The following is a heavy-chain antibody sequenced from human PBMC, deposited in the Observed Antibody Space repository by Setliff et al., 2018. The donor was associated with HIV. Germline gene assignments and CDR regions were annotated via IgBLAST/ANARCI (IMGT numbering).Heavy chain of an antibody. CDR2: IYYSGST. CDR3: ARVGRRVVVAATDY. CDR1: GGSISSSSYY. V-gene: IGHV4-39*07. J-gene: IGHJ4*02. Sequence: SETLSLTCTVSGGSISSSSYYWGWIRQPPGKGLEWIGGIYYSGSTYYNPSLKSRVTISVDTSKNQFSLKLSSVTAADTAVYYCARVGRRVVVAATDYWGQGTLVTSPQ. D-gene: IGHD2-15*01.